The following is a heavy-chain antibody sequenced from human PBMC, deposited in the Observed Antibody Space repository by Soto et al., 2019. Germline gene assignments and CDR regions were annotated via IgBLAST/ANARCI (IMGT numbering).Heavy chain of an antibody. V-gene: IGHV3-30*03. D-gene: IGHD4-17*01. J-gene: IGHJ4*02. CDR3: AIDHLTTTVTTVGY. Sequence: QVQLVESGGGVVQPGRSLRLSCAASGFTFSTYGMHWVRQAPGKGLEWVAVISYHGRDKYYADSVKGRFTISRDNSKNPLYLQMDSLRAEDTAVYYFAIDHLTTTVTTVGYWGQGTLGTVSS. CDR2: ISYHGRDK. CDR1: GFTFSTYG.